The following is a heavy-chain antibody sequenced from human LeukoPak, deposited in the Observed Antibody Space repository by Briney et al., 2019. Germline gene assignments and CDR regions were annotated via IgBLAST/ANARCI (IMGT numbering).Heavy chain of an antibody. CDR3: ARDRFIAAAVYFDL. Sequence: GGSLRLSCAVSGITLSNYGMSWVRQAPGKGLEWVSAISGSGGSTYYADSVKGRFTISRDNSKNTLYLQMNSLRAEDTAVYYCARDRFIAAAVYFDLWGRGTLVTVSS. CDR2: ISGSGGST. J-gene: IGHJ2*01. D-gene: IGHD6-13*01. CDR1: GITLSNYG. V-gene: IGHV3-23*01.